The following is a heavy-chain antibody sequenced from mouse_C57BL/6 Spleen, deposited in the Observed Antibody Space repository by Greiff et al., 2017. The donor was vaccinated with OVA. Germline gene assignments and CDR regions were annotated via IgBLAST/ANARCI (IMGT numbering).Heavy chain of an antibody. D-gene: IGHD3-3*01. V-gene: IGHV1-15*01. CDR1: GYTFTDYE. CDR2: IDPETGGT. Sequence: VQLQQSGAELVRPGASVTLSCKASGYTFTDYEMHWVKQTPVHGLEWIGAIDPETGGTAYNQKFTGKAILTADKSSSTAYMGLRSLTSEDSAVYYCTRGDPYWYFDVWGTGTTVTVSS. J-gene: IGHJ1*03. CDR3: TRGDPYWYFDV.